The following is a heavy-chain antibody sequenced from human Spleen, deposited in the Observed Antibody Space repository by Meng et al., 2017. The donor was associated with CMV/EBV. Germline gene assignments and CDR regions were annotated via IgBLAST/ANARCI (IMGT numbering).Heavy chain of an antibody. CDR2: INPNSGGT. CDR1: GYTFTGYY. Sequence: ASVKVSCKASGYTFTGYYMHWVRQAPGQGLEWMGWINPNSGGTNYAQKFQGRVTMTRDTSISTAYMELSRLRSDDTAVYYCATFLACSSTSCYTWWFDPWGQGTLVTVSS. CDR3: ATFLACSSTSCYTWWFDP. D-gene: IGHD2-2*02. J-gene: IGHJ5*02. V-gene: IGHV1-2*02.